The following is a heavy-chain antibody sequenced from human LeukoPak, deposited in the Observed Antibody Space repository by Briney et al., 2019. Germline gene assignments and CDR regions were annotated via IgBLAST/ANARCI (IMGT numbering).Heavy chain of an antibody. D-gene: IGHD6-13*01. CDR3: AGSRSVDY. J-gene: IGHJ4*02. Sequence: PGGSLRLSCSASGFIFSTYGMHWVRQAPGKGLEYVASITSNGVSTKYADSVKGRFSISRDNSKDTVYLQMSSLRTEDTAVYYCAGSRSVDYWGQGTLVTVSS. CDR2: ITSNGVST. CDR1: GFIFSTYG. V-gene: IGHV3-64D*09.